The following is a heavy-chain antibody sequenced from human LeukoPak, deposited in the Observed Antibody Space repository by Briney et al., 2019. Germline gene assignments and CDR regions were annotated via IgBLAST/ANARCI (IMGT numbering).Heavy chain of an antibody. CDR3: ARDSAITIFGVVINWFDP. J-gene: IGHJ5*02. V-gene: IGHV1-18*04. Sequence: ASVKVSCKASGYAFTGYYMHWVRQAPGQGLEWMGWISAYNGNTNYAQKLQGRVTMTTDTSTSTAYMELRSLRSDDTAVYYCARDSAITIFGVVINWFDPWGQGTLVTVSS. CDR1: GYAFTGYY. CDR2: ISAYNGNT. D-gene: IGHD3-3*01.